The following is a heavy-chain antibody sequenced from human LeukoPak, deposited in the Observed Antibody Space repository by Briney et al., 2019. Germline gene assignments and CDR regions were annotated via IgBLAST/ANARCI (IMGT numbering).Heavy chain of an antibody. V-gene: IGHV4-39*01. D-gene: IGHD1-26*01. J-gene: IGHJ4*02. CDR3: ARLGHNGSYYSAAFDY. CDR2: IYYTGTT. CDR1: GGSISSYY. Sequence: PSETLSLTCTVSGGSISSYYWGWIRQPPGKGLEWIGSIYYTGTTYYHPSLKSRVTISVDASKNQFSLKLSSVTAADTAVYYCARLGHNGSYYSAAFDYWGQGTLVTVSS.